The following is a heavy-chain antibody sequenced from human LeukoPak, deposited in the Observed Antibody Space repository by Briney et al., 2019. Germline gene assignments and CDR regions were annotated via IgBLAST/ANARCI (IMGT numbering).Heavy chain of an antibody. Sequence: GGSLRLPCAASGFTFSSYWMSWVRQAPGKGLEWVANIKQDGSEKYYVDSVKGRFTISRDNAKNSLYLQMNSLRAEDTAVYYCASGDSSGYYPDAFDIWGQGTMVTVSS. CDR2: IKQDGSEK. D-gene: IGHD3-22*01. V-gene: IGHV3-7*01. CDR3: ASGDSSGYYPDAFDI. J-gene: IGHJ3*02. CDR1: GFTFSSYW.